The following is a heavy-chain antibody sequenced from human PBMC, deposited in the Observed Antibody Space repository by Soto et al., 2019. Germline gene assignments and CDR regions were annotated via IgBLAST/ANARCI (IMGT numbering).Heavy chain of an antibody. CDR1: GFTFSTSG. J-gene: IGHJ4*02. D-gene: IGHD3-22*01. CDR3: AKEWVYDSSGWSFDN. V-gene: IGHV3-30*18. Sequence: QVQLVESGGGVVQPGRSLRLSCAASGFTFSTSGMHWVRQAPGKGLEWVAVISDDGSKKYYADSVKGRLTISRDNSKNTLYLKMNSLRAEDTAVYYCAKEWVYDSSGWSFDNWGQGTLVTVSS. CDR2: ISDDGSKK.